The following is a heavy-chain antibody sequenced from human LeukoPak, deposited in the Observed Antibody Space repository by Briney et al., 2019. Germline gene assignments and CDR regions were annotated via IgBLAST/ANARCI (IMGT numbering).Heavy chain of an antibody. CDR1: GYSISSGYY. V-gene: IGHV4-38-2*01. CDR3: ARAKSGSLGVYFEY. CDR2: VYYSGTT. D-gene: IGHD1-26*01. J-gene: IGHJ4*02. Sequence: SETLSLTCAVSGYSISSGYYWGWIQQPPGKGLEWIGSVYYSGTTYYNPSLKSRVTISVDTSKNQFSLKLSSVTAADTAVYYCARAKSGSLGVYFEYWGQGTLVTVSS.